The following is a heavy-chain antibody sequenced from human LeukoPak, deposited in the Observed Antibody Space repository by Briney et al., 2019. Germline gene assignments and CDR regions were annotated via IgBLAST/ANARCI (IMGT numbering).Heavy chain of an antibody. V-gene: IGHV4-38-2*02. CDR1: GYSISSGYY. CDR2: IYHSGST. CDR3: ARRYREFDY. J-gene: IGHJ4*02. Sequence: SETLSLTCTVSGYSISSGYYWGWIRQPPGKGLEWSGRIYHSGSTYYNPSLKSRVTISVDTSKNQFSLKLSSVTAADTAVYYCARRYREFDYWGQGTLVTVSS. D-gene: IGHD5-12*01.